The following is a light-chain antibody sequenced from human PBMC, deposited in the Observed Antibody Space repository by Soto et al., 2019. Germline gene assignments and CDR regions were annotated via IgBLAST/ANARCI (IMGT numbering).Light chain of an antibody. CDR2: GAS. V-gene: IGKV3-20*01. CDR1: QSVSNNY. CDR3: QQYSSSGT. J-gene: IGKJ1*01. Sequence: IVLTQSPGTLSLSPGERATLSCRASQSVSNNYVAWYQQKPGQAPMLIIYGASNRATGIPDRFSSSGSGTDFTLTISILEPEDFAVYYCQQYSSSGTFGQGTKVDI.